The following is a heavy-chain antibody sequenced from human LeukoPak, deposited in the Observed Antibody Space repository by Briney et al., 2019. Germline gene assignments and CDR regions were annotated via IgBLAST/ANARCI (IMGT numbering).Heavy chain of an antibody. CDR2: IKSKTDGGTT. Sequence: GGSLRLSCAASGFTFSNAWMSWVRQAPGKGLEWVGRIKSKTDGGTTDYAAPVKGRFTISRDDSKNTLYLQMNSLKTEDTAVYYCITGYDILTGYALFDYWGQGTLVTVSS. V-gene: IGHV3-15*01. D-gene: IGHD3-9*01. CDR3: ITGYDILTGYALFDY. J-gene: IGHJ4*02. CDR1: GFTFSNAW.